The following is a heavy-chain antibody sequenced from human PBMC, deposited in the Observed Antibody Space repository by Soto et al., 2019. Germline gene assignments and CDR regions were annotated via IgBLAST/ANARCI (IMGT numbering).Heavy chain of an antibody. J-gene: IGHJ5*01. CDR3: ARWIRGTPDS. CDR1: GFTFSSYW. Sequence: EVQLVASGGGLVQPGGSLRLSCAASGFTFSSYWMGWVRQAPGKGLEWVANISPDGSGTYYVDSMKGRFVISRDNAKNSRYLQVNSLTAEDTAVYYCARWIRGTPDSWGQGTLVTVSS. CDR2: ISPDGSGT. D-gene: IGHD3-10*01. V-gene: IGHV3-7*04.